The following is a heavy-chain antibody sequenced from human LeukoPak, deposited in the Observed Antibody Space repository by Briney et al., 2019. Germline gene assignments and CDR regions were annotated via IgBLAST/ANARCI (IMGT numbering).Heavy chain of an antibody. CDR3: ANNIAAAGSNWFDP. J-gene: IGHJ5*02. V-gene: IGHV1-69*05. CDR1: GGTFSSYA. CDR2: IIPIFGTA. Sequence: SVKVSCKASGGTFSSYAISWVRQAPGQGLEWMGRIIPIFGTANYAQKFQGRVTITTDESTSTAYMELSSLRSEDTAVYYCANNIAAAGSNWFDPWGQGTLVTVSS. D-gene: IGHD6-13*01.